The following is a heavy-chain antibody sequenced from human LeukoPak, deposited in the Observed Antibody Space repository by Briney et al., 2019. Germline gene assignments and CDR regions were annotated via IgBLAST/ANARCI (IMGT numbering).Heavy chain of an antibody. Sequence: PGGSLRLSCAASGFTFSSYAMHWVRQAPGKGLEWVAVISYDGSNKYYADSVKGRFTISRDNSKNTLYLQMNSLRAEDTAVYYCARDGYSSSWHFSNPGYYFDYWGQGTLVTVSS. CDR3: ARDGYSSSWHFSNPGYYFDY. V-gene: IGHV3-30*01. J-gene: IGHJ4*02. CDR1: GFTFSSYA. D-gene: IGHD6-13*01. CDR2: ISYDGSNK.